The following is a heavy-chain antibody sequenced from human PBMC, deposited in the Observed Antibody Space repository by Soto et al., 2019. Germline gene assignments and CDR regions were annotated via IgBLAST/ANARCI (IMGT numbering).Heavy chain of an antibody. D-gene: IGHD6-19*01. Sequence: SQTLSLTCAISGDSVSSNSAAWNWIRQSPSRGLEWLGRTYYRSKWYNDYAVSVKSRITINPDTSKNQFSLQLNSVTPEDTAVYYCARKIAVAGNHYYYYGMDVWGQGTTVTVSS. CDR1: GDSVSSNSAA. V-gene: IGHV6-1*01. CDR3: ARKIAVAGNHYYYYGMDV. CDR2: TYYRSKWYN. J-gene: IGHJ6*02.